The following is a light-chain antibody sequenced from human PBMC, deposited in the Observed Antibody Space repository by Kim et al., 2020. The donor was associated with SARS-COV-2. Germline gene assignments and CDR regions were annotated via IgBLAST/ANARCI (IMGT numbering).Light chain of an antibody. V-gene: IGLV2-8*01. J-gene: IGLJ2*01. CDR2: EVN. CDR1: SSDIGYYNY. Sequence: GQSVTISGTGTSSDIGYYNYVSWYQQYPGKVPKLIIYEVNKRPSGVPDRFSGSKSGNTASLTVSGLQAEDEADYYCSSYVGSDNWVFGGGTQLTVL. CDR3: SSYVGSDNWV.